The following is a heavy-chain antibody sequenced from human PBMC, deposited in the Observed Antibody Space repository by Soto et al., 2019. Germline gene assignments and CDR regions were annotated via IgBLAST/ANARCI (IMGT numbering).Heavy chain of an antibody. J-gene: IGHJ4*02. CDR3: AKVRSTVVVAAANY. V-gene: IGHV3-23*01. Sequence: GGSLRLSCAASGFIFSSYAMSWVRQAPGKGLEWVSAMSGSGDSTYYADSVKGRFTISRDNSKNMLYLQMNSLRTEDTALYYCAKVRSTVVVAAANYWGQGTLVTVSS. CDR2: MSGSGDST. D-gene: IGHD2-15*01. CDR1: GFIFSSYA.